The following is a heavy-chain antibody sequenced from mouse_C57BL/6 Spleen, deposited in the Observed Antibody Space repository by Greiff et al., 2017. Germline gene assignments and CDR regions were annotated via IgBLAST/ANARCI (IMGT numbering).Heavy chain of an antibody. V-gene: IGHV1-15*01. CDR2: IDPETGGT. Sequence: QVQLKQSGAELVRPGASVTLSCKASGYTFTDYEMHWVKQTPVHGLEWIGAIDPETGGTAYNQKFKGKAILTADKSSSPAYMELRSLTSEDSAVYYCTRSYYYGSSYWGQGTLVTVSA. D-gene: IGHD1-1*01. CDR3: TRSYYYGSSY. J-gene: IGHJ3*01. CDR1: GYTFTDYE.